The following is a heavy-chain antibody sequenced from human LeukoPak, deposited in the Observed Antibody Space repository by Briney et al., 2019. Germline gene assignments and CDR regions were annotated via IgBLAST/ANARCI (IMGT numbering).Heavy chain of an antibody. J-gene: IGHJ4*02. Sequence: SETLSLTCTVSGGSISSSSYYWGWIRQPPGKGLEWIGSIYYSGSTYYNPSLKSRVTISVDTSKNQFSLKLSSVTAADTAVYYCARTRPQRNFDYWGQGTLVTVSS. CDR1: GGSISSSSYY. CDR2: IYYSGST. CDR3: ARTRPQRNFDY. V-gene: IGHV4-39*01.